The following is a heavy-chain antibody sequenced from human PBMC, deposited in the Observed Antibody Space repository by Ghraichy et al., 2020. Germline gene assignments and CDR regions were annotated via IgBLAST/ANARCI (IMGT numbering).Heavy chain of an antibody. V-gene: IGHV3-48*02. CDR1: GFTFSSYS. J-gene: IGHJ6*02. D-gene: IGHD2-15*01. Sequence: GGSLRLSCAASGFTFSSYSMNWVRQAPGKGLEWVSYISSSSSTIYYADSVKGRFTISRDNAKNSLYLQMNSLRDEDTAVYYCARGPRNLYCSGGSCYPFYYYYGMDVWGQGTTVTVSS. CDR3: ARGPRNLYCSGGSCYPFYYYYGMDV. CDR2: ISSSSSTI.